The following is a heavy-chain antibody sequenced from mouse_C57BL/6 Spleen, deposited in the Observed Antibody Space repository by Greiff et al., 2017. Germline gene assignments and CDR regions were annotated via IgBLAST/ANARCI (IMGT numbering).Heavy chain of an antibody. V-gene: IGHV1-55*01. J-gene: IGHJ3*01. CDR3: ARGETARAPWFAD. D-gene: IGHD3-1*01. CDR2: IYPGSGST. Sequence: QVQLQQPGAELVKPGASVKMSCKASGYTFTSYWITWVKQRPGQGLEWIGDIYPGSGSTNYNEKFKSKATLTVDTSSSTAYMQLSSLTSEDSAVYYCARGETARAPWFADWGKGTLVTVSA. CDR1: GYTFTSYW.